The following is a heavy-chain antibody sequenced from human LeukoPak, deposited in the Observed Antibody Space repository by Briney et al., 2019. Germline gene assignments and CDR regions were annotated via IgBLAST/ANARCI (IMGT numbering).Heavy chain of an antibody. CDR1: GYTFTGYY. CDR3: ARLGRFLEWLQEYNMDV. J-gene: IGHJ6*03. V-gene: IGHV1-2*02. CDR2: INPNSGGT. D-gene: IGHD3-3*01. Sequence: GASVKVSCKASGYTFTGYYMHWVRQAPGQGLEWMGWINPNSGGTNYAQKFQGRVTMTRDTSISTAYMELSRLRSDDTAVYYCARLGRFLEWLQEYNMDVWGKGTTVTVSS.